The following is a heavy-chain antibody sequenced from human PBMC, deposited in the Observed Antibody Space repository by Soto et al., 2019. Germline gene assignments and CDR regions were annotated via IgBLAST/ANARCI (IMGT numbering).Heavy chain of an antibody. CDR2: VYSTGGT. J-gene: IGHJ6*02. CDR1: SGPSSSHN. CDR3: VRQGIGNLHGLVDV. D-gene: IGHD1-1*01. V-gene: IGHV4-59*08. Sequence: QVQLQQSGPGLVKPSETLSLTCSVSSGPSSSHNWGWIRQPPGRGLEWIGYVYSTGGTSYNPSLKSRGTISADTSTNHISLTLTSVTAADTAVYYCVRQGIGNLHGLVDVWGRGTTVRVSS.